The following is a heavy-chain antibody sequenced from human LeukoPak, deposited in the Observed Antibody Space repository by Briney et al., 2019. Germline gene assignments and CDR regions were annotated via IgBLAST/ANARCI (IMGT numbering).Heavy chain of an antibody. CDR2: ISSSSSYI. Sequence: GGSLRLSCAASGFTFSSYSMNWVRQAPGKGLEWVPSISSSSSYIYYADSVKGRFTISRDNAKNSLYLQMNRLRAEDTAVYYCARGPNYYDSSGYYSDMYYFDYWGQGTLVTVSS. CDR3: ARGPNYYDSSGYYSDMYYFDY. CDR1: GFTFSSYS. V-gene: IGHV3-21*01. J-gene: IGHJ4*02. D-gene: IGHD3-22*01.